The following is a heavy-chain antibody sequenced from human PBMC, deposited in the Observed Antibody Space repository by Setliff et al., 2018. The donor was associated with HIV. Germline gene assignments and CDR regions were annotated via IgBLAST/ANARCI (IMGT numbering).Heavy chain of an antibody. D-gene: IGHD3-9*01. Sequence: SETLSLTCSVSGVSINTYYWSWIRQPPGKGLEWFGYIYNGGNTNYNPSLESRLSISVDTSSNHFSLELRSVTDADTAVYYCAREGMGRLTGSLDLWGQGSLVTVS. V-gene: IGHV4-59*12. CDR2: IYNGGNT. J-gene: IGHJ5*02. CDR3: AREGMGRLTGSLDL. CDR1: GVSINTYY.